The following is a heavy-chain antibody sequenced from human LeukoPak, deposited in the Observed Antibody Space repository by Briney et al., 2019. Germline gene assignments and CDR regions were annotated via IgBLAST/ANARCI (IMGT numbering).Heavy chain of an antibody. CDR3: ARDITSN. D-gene: IGHD3-16*01. Sequence: PSETLSLTCTVSGGSISSYYWSWIRQPPGKGLEWIGYIYYSGSTNYNPSLKSRVTISVDTSKNQFSLKPSSVTAADTAVYYCARDITSNWGQGTLVTVSS. J-gene: IGHJ4*02. CDR1: GGSISSYY. CDR2: IYYSGST. V-gene: IGHV4-59*01.